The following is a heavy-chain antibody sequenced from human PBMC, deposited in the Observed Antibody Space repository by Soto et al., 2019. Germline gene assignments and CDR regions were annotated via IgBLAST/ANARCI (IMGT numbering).Heavy chain of an antibody. CDR2: ISPNSGDP. V-gene: IGHV1-18*01. D-gene: IGHD6-25*01. CDR3: AREMWTRSGPQNFFDY. J-gene: IGHJ4*02. CDR1: GYTFSSYG. Sequence: QGQLVQSEGAVRQPGASVKVSCKASGYTFSSYGIIWVRQAPGQGLEWMGYISPNSGDPRYAPNLQGRVTMTTDTSTTTAYRELRRLTSDDTAVYYCAREMWTRSGPQNFFDYWGLGALVTVSS.